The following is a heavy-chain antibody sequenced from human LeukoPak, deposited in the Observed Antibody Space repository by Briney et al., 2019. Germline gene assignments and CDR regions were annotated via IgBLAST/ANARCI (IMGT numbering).Heavy chain of an antibody. J-gene: IGHJ4*02. Sequence: GGSLRLSCAASGFTFSSYSMNWVRQAPGKGLEWVSSISSSSTYINYVDSVKGRFTISRDNAKNSLYLQMNSLRAEDTALYYCASGGIYYGAAFDFWGQGSLVTVSA. CDR3: ASGGIYYGAAFDF. CDR1: GFTFSSYS. CDR2: ISSSSTYI. V-gene: IGHV3-21*04. D-gene: IGHD1-26*01.